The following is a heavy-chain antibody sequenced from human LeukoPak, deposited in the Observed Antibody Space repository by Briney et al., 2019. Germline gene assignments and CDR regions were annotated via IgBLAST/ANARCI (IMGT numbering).Heavy chain of an antibody. J-gene: IGHJ4*02. CDR3: ARDKMYGSGWALDY. CDR1: GGTFSSYA. D-gene: IGHD6-19*01. Sequence: SVKVSCKASGGTFSSYAISWVRQAPGQGLEWMGGIIPIFGTANYAQKFQGRVTIATDESTSTAYMELSSLRSEDTAVYYCARDKMYGSGWALDYWGQGTLVTVSS. V-gene: IGHV1-69*05. CDR2: IIPIFGTA.